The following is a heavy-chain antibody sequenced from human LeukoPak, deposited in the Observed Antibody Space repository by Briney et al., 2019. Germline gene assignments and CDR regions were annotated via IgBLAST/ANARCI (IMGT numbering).Heavy chain of an antibody. D-gene: IGHD3-10*01. J-gene: IGHJ4*02. CDR3: ARDLYGSGSGYFDY. CDR2: IYYSGST. V-gene: IGHV4-31*03. CDR1: GGSISSGGYY. Sequence: SQTLSLTCTVSGGSISSGGYYWGWIRQHPGKGLEWIGYIYYSGSTYYNPSLKSRVTISVDTSKNQFSLNLSSVTAADTAVYYCARDLYGSGSGYFDYWGQGTLVTVSS.